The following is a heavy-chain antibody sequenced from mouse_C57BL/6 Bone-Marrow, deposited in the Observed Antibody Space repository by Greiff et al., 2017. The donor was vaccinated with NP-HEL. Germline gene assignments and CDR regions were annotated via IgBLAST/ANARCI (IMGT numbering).Heavy chain of an antibody. Sequence: QVQLQHSGAELARPGASVKLSCKASGYTFTSYGISWVKQRTGQGLEWIGEIYPRSGNTYYNEKFKGKATLTADKSSSTAYMELLSLTSEDSAVYFCARSYYGSRGYWGQGTTLTVSS. D-gene: IGHD1-1*01. J-gene: IGHJ2*01. CDR2: IYPRSGNT. CDR3: ARSYYGSRGY. V-gene: IGHV1-81*01. CDR1: GYTFTSYG.